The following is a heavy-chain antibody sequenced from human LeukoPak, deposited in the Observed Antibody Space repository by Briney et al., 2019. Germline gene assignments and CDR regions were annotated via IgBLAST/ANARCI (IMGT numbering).Heavy chain of an antibody. CDR3: ARGGGPYESTGFFAGPFDY. CDR1: GGTFSTNA. V-gene: IGHV1-69*05. D-gene: IGHD6-19*01. J-gene: IGHJ4*02. Sequence: SVKVSFKASGGTFSTNAISWVRQAPGQGLEWKGGLIPLFGSAHYAEKLQGSVTITTDESTSTAYMVLSSLRSDDTAIYYCARGGGPYESTGFFAGPFDYWGQGTLVTVSS. CDR2: LIPLFGSA.